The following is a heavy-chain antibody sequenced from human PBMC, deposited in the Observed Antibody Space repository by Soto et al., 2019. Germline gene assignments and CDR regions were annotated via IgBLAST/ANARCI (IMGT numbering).Heavy chain of an antibody. CDR1: GFTFSSYW. Sequence: EVQLVESGGGLVQPGGSLRLSCAASGFTFSSYWMHWVRQAPGKGLVWVSRINSDGSSTNYADSVKGRFTIARDNAKNTLYLQMNSLRAEDTAVYYCARGNYGGKSGDYWGQGTLVTVSS. V-gene: IGHV3-74*01. CDR3: ARGNYGGKSGDY. J-gene: IGHJ4*02. D-gene: IGHD4-17*01. CDR2: INSDGSST.